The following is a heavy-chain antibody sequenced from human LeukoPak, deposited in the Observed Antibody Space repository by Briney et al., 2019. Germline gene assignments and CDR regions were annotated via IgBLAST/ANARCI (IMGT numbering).Heavy chain of an antibody. Sequence: GGSLRLSCAASGFTFDDYAMHWVRQAPGKGLEWVSGISGSGGSTYYADSVKGRFTISRDNSKNTLYLQMNSLRAEDTAVYYCAKGPNDTEDWGQGTLVTVSS. CDR2: ISGSGGST. J-gene: IGHJ4*02. CDR1: GFTFDDYA. V-gene: IGHV3-23*01. D-gene: IGHD3-22*01. CDR3: AKGPNDTED.